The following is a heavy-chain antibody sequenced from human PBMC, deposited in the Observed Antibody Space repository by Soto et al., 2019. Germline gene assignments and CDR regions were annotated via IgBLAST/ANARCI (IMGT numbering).Heavy chain of an antibody. CDR3: ARENSNYEAFGYYYYYMDV. J-gene: IGHJ6*03. CDR2: IYSGGST. D-gene: IGHD4-4*01. V-gene: IGHV3-53*04. Sequence: GGSLRLSCAASGFTVSSNYMSWVRQAPGKGLEWVSVIYSGGSTCYADSVKGRFTISRHNSKNTLYLQMNSLRAEDTAVYYCARENSNYEAFGYYYYYMDVWGKGTTVTVSS. CDR1: GFTVSSNY.